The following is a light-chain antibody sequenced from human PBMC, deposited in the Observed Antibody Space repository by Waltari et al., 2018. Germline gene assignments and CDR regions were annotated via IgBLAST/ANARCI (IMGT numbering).Light chain of an antibody. CDR2: DVD. Sequence: QSALTQPASVSGSPGQSITIDCAGTSSDIGGYNYVAWYQQHPARVPKLLIYDVDNRPSGISDRFSGSKSGNTASLTISGLQAEDEADYFCSSYTDSRTGVFGGGTKLTVL. CDR1: SSDIGGYNY. CDR3: SSYTDSRTGV. J-gene: IGLJ3*02. V-gene: IGLV2-14*03.